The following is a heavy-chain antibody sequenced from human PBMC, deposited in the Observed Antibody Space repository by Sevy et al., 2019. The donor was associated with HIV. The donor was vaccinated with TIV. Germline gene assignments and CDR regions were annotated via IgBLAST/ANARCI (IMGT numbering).Heavy chain of an antibody. Sequence: GESLKISCAASRFTFSSYGMHWVRQAPGKGLEWVAVIWYDGSNKYYADSVKGRFTISRDNSKNTLYLQMNSLRAEDTAVYYCAREVVGATNYYYYGMDVWGQGTTVTVSS. CDR2: IWYDGSNK. CDR3: AREVVGATNYYYYGMDV. CDR1: RFTFSSYG. D-gene: IGHD1-26*01. J-gene: IGHJ6*02. V-gene: IGHV3-33*01.